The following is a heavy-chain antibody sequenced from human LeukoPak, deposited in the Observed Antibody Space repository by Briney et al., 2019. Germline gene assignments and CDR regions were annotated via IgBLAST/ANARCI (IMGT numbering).Heavy chain of an antibody. Sequence: GESLKISCKGSGYSFTSYWIAWVRQMPGKGLEWMGIIYPDDSDTRYSPSFQGQVTISADKSISTAYLQWSSLKASDTAMHYCARIWLRAFDIWGQGTMVTVSS. CDR1: GYSFTSYW. CDR2: IYPDDSDT. V-gene: IGHV5-51*01. J-gene: IGHJ3*02. D-gene: IGHD3-16*01. CDR3: ARIWLRAFDI.